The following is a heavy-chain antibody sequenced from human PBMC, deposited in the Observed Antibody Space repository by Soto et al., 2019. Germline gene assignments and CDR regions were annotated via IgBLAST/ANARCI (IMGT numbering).Heavy chain of an antibody. CDR2: IWYDGSNK. CDR1: GFTFSTYG. Sequence: GGSLRLSCAASGFTFSTYGMHWVRQAPGKGLEWVTLIWYDGSNKYYSDSVKGRFTISRDNSRNTLFLQMNSLRGEDTAVYYCARGRHSSGLYALDYWGRGTLVTVSS. CDR3: ARGRHSSGLYALDY. J-gene: IGHJ4*02. D-gene: IGHD3-22*01. V-gene: IGHV3-33*01.